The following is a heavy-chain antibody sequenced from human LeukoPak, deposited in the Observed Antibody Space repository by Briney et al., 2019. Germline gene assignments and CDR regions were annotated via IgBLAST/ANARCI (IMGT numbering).Heavy chain of an antibody. CDR1: GYTFTSYY. CDR3: ARRSASCSGGSCYPDAFDI. Sequence: ASVKVSCKASGYTFTSYYMHWVRQAPGQGLEWMGIINTSGGSTSYAQKFQGRVTMTRDTSTSTVYMELSSLRSEDTAVYYCARRSASCSGGSCYPDAFDIWGQGTMVTVSS. J-gene: IGHJ3*02. D-gene: IGHD2-15*01. CDR2: INTSGGST. V-gene: IGHV1-46*03.